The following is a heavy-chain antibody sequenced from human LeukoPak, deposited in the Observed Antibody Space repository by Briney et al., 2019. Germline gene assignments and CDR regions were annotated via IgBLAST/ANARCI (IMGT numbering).Heavy chain of an antibody. D-gene: IGHD3-9*01. CDR2: ISSNGGST. CDR3: VKDGESYHDILTGYSPDY. Sequence: GGSLRLSCSASGFTFSSYAMHWVRQAPGKGLEYVSAISSNGGSTYYADSVKGRFTISRDNSKNTLYLQMSSLRAEDTAVYYCVKDGESYHDILTGYSPDYWGQGTLVTVSS. J-gene: IGHJ4*02. V-gene: IGHV3-64D*06. CDR1: GFTFSSYA.